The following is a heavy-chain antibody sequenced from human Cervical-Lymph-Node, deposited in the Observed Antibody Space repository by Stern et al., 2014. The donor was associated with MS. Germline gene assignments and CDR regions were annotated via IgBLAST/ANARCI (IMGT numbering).Heavy chain of an antibody. CDR3: ARNSIRFLEFEEADY. CDR2: MSTSGSTI. CDR1: GFTFSDYY. J-gene: IGHJ4*02. D-gene: IGHD3-3*01. V-gene: IGHV3-11*01. Sequence: QVQLVESGGGLVKPGGSLRLSCAASGFTFSDYYMSWIRQAPGQGLEYIACMSTSGSTIYYSDSLKGRFTIARDNAKNSLYRQMNSLRAEDTAVYYCARNSIRFLEFEEADYWGQGALVTVSS.